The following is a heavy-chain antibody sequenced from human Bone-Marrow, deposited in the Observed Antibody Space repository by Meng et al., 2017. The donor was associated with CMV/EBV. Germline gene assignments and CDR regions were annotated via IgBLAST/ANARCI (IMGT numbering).Heavy chain of an antibody. CDR2: IYYSGST. CDR3: ARDYYDSTPYRWFDP. CDR1: GGSISSYY. D-gene: IGHD3-22*01. Sequence: SETPSLTCTVSGGSISSYYWSWIRQPPGGGLEWIGYIYYSGSTNYNPSLKSRVTISVDTSKNQFSLKLSSVTAADTAVYYCARDYYDSTPYRWFDPWGQGTLVTVSS. J-gene: IGHJ5*02. V-gene: IGHV4-59*01.